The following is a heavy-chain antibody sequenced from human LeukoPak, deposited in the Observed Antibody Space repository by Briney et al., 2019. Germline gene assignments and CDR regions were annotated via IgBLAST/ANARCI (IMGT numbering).Heavy chain of an antibody. V-gene: IGHV3-21*06. D-gene: IGHD2-21*01. J-gene: IGHJ4*02. CDR2: ISSISGHI. Sequence: GVSLRLSCAAAGFTFSDYSMNWLPQAPGKGLEWVSSISSISGHIYYADSVKGRFTISRDNAKNSLYLQMNSLRDEDTAVYYCARLFRAGGDYWGQGTLVTVSS. CDR3: ARLFRAGGDY. CDR1: GFTFSDYS.